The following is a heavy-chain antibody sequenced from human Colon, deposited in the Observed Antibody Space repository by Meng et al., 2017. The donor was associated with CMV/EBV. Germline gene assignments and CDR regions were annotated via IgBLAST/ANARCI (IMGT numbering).Heavy chain of an antibody. CDR1: GLSLTTSGEG. Sequence: GLSLTTSGEGLAWIRQPPGKALEWLATTFGNGGNFYSPSLNSRLTVTRDTSKNQVLLTLTNVDPADTATYFCAHRMFRAIVIPAFDYWGQGTLVTVSS. V-gene: IGHV2-5*01. CDR3: AHRMFRAIVIPAFDY. D-gene: IGHD3-16*02. J-gene: IGHJ4*02. CDR2: TFGNGGN.